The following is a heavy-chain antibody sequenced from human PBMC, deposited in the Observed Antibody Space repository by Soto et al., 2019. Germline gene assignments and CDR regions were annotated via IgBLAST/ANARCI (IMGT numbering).Heavy chain of an antibody. D-gene: IGHD3-16*02. CDR2: INAGNGNT. Sequence: QVQLVQSGAEVKKPGAAVKVSCKASGDTFTNYAMHWVRQAPGQRLEWMGWINAGNGNTKYSQKFQGRVTITRDTSARTAYMELSSLRSEDTAVYYCARDPSRRGNYRPFDYWGQGTLVTVSS. V-gene: IGHV1-3*01. CDR3: ARDPSRRGNYRPFDY. J-gene: IGHJ4*02. CDR1: GDTFTNYA.